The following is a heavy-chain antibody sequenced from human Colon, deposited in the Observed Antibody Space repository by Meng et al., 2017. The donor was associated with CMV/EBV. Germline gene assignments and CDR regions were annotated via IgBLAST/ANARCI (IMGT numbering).Heavy chain of an antibody. D-gene: IGHD2-2*02. J-gene: IGHJ4*02. CDR1: GVILSSMY. Sequence: GESLKISCAASGVILSSMYMNWVCQTPGKGLEWVALLYSGNTTKYADSVTGRFTISRDSSKNTLYLQMNNVRPEDTAIYYCARGRRYCTSDSCYIFDSWGQGTLVTVSS. CDR3: ARGRRYCTSDSCYIFDS. CDR2: LYSGNTT. V-gene: IGHV3-66*02.